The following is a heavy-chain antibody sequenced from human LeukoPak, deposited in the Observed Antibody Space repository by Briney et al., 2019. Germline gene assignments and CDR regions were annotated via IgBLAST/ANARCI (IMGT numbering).Heavy chain of an antibody. CDR3: ARLPYCSSTSCYTSWFDP. D-gene: IGHD2-2*02. CDR1: GYTFTSYG. V-gene: IGHV1-18*01. Sequence: ASVKLSCKASGYTFTSYGISWVRQAPGQGLEWMGCISAYNGNTNYAQKLQGRVTMTTDTSTSTAYMELRSLRSDDTAVYYCARLPYCSSTSCYTSWFDPWGQGTLVTVSS. J-gene: IGHJ5*02. CDR2: ISAYNGNT.